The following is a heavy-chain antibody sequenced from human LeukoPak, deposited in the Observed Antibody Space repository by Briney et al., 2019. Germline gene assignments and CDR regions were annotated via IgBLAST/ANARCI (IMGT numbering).Heavy chain of an antibody. CDR1: GFTFSSYA. CDR2: ISGSGGST. Sequence: GGSLRLSCAASGFTFSSYAMSWVRQAPGKGLEWVSGISGSGGSTYYADSVKGRFTISRDNSKNTLYLQMNSLRAEDTAVYYCAKVPIYYYDSSGYLNFDYWGQGTLVTVSS. V-gene: IGHV3-23*01. CDR3: AKVPIYYYDSSGYLNFDY. J-gene: IGHJ4*02. D-gene: IGHD3-22*01.